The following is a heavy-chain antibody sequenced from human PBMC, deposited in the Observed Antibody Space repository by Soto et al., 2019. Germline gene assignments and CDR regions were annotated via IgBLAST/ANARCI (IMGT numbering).Heavy chain of an antibody. Sequence: SETLSLTCTVSGGSISSGDYYWSWIRQPPGKGLEWIGYIYYSGSTYYNPSLKSRVTISVDTSKNQFSLKLSSVTAAGTAVYYCARNTIFEYDILSFYGMDVWGQGTTVTVSS. J-gene: IGHJ6*02. CDR1: GGSISSGDYY. CDR2: IYYSGST. CDR3: ARNTIFEYDILSFYGMDV. D-gene: IGHD3-9*01. V-gene: IGHV4-30-4*01.